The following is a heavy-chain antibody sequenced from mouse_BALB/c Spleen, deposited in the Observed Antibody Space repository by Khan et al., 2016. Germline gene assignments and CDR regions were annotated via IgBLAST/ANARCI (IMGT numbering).Heavy chain of an antibody. CDR1: GDSITSGY. CDR3: ATYDGYYFAY. V-gene: IGHV3-8*02. J-gene: IGHJ2*01. D-gene: IGHD2-3*01. Sequence: EVQLQESGPSLVKPSQTLSLTCSVTGDSITSGYWNWIRKFPGNNLEYMGYISYSDDTYYNPTLESRNSITRDTSKNQYYIQMISVTTEDTATYYCATYDGYYFAYWGQGTPLTVSS. CDR2: ISYSDDT.